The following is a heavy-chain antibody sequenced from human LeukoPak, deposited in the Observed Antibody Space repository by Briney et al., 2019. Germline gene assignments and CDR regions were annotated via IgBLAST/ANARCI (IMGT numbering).Heavy chain of an antibody. CDR1: EFTFNNYT. CDR3: ARDLGIVYYYGMDV. CDR2: INNSSRYI. Sequence: PGGSLRLSCAPSEFTFNNYTLNWVRQVPGKGLEWVSSINNSSRYISYADSVNGRFTISRDNAKNSLYLQTNSLRAEDTAVYYCARDLGIVYYYGMDVWGQGTTVIVSS. V-gene: IGHV3-21*01. D-gene: IGHD7-27*01. J-gene: IGHJ6*02.